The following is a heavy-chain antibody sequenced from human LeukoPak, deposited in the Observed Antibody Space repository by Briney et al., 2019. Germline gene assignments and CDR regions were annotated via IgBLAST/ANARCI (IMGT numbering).Heavy chain of an antibody. Sequence: GRSLRLSCAASGFTLSEYGIHWVRQAPGKGLEWVAVLSYDGSDRYYADSVNGRFTISRDISSDTVSLQMNSLRVEDTALYFCARDRINMMVLVHASGLDLWGQGTLVTVSS. CDR1: GFTLSEYG. V-gene: IGHV3-30*01. CDR3: ARDRINMMVLVHASGLDL. J-gene: IGHJ5*02. D-gene: IGHD3-22*01. CDR2: LSYDGSDR.